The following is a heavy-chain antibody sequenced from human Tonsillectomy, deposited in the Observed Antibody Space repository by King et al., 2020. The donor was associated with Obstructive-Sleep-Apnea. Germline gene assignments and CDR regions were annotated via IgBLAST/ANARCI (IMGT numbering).Heavy chain of an antibody. CDR3: ARVARYYGSGSGWFDP. V-gene: IGHV1-18*04. J-gene: IGHJ5*02. Sequence: QLVQSGAEGKKPGASVKVSCKASGYTFTSYGISWVRQAPGQGLAWMGWISAYNGNTIYAPMLHGRVTMTTDTSTRTAYLELRSLRSDDTAVYYCARVARYYGSGSGWFDPWGQGTLVTVSS. CDR1: GYTFTSYG. CDR2: ISAYNGNT. D-gene: IGHD3-10*01.